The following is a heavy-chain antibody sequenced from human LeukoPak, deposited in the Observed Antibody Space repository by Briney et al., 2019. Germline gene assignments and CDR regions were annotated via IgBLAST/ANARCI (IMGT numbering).Heavy chain of an antibody. D-gene: IGHD3-9*01. CDR2: VSDSGST. V-gene: IGHV4-59*01. J-gene: IGHJ6*02. CDR1: GGSISSYY. CDR3: ARIIFYDILTDYYYYGMDV. Sequence: SETLSLTCTVSGGSISSYYWSWIRQSPGKGLEWIGYVSDSGSTSYNPSLKSRVTISVDTSKNQFSLKLNSVTAADTAVYYCARIIFYDILTDYYYYGMDVWGQGTTVTVSS.